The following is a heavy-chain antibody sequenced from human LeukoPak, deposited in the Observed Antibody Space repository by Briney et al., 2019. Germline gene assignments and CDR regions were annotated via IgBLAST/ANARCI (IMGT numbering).Heavy chain of an antibody. CDR3: ARDRKRAYYDFWSGSFHGMDV. CDR1: GVSISSYY. Sequence: SETLSLTCTVSGVSISSYYWSWIRQPPGKGLEWIGYIYYSGSTNYNPSLKSRVTISVDTSKNQFSLKLSSVTAADTAVYYCARDRKRAYYDFWSGSFHGMDVWGQGTTVTVSS. CDR2: IYYSGST. J-gene: IGHJ6*02. D-gene: IGHD3-3*01. V-gene: IGHV4-59*01.